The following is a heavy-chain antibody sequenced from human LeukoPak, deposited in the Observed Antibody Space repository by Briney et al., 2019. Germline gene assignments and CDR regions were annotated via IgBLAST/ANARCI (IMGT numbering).Heavy chain of an antibody. CDR1: GFTFTSYY. CDR3: ARDSGSYFDY. CDR2: VNPSGGST. V-gene: IGHV1-46*01. J-gene: IGHJ4*02. Sequence: ASVKVSCKASGFTFTSYYMHWVRQAPGQGLEWMGIVNPSGGSTSYAQKFQGRVTINRDTSTSTVYMELSSLRSEDTAVYYCARDSGSYFDYWGQGTLVTVSS. D-gene: IGHD1-26*01.